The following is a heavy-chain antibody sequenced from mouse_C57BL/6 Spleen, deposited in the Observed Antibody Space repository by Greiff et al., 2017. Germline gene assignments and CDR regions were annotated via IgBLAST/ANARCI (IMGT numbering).Heavy chain of an antibody. Sequence: QVQLQQPGAELVKPGASVKLSCKASGYTFTSYWMHWVKQRPGQGLEWIGMIHPNSGSTNYNEKFKSKATLTVDKSSSTAYMQLSSLTSEDSAVXYCARGYYGSSPYFDYWGQGTTLTVSS. J-gene: IGHJ2*01. CDR2: IHPNSGST. CDR1: GYTFTSYW. D-gene: IGHD1-1*01. CDR3: ARGYYGSSPYFDY. V-gene: IGHV1-64*01.